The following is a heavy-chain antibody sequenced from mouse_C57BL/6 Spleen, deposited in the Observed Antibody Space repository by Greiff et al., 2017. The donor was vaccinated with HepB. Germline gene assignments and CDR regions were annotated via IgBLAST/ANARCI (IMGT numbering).Heavy chain of an antibody. V-gene: IGHV5-12*01. CDR1: GFTFSDYY. CDR2: ISNGGGST. CDR3: ARPPYGNSGAWFAY. J-gene: IGHJ3*01. D-gene: IGHD2-1*01. Sequence: EVKVEESGGGLVQPGGSLKLSCAASGFTFSDYYMYWVRQTPEKRLEWVAYISNGGGSTYYPDTVKGRFTISRDNAKNTLYLQMSRLKSEDTAMYYCARPPYGNSGAWFAYWGQGTLVTVSA.